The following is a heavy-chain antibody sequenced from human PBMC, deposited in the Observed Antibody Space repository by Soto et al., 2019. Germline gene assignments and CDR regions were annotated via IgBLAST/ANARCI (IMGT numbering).Heavy chain of an antibody. D-gene: IGHD1-20*01. Sequence: QLQLQESGPGLVRPSETLSLTCSVSVGSMNNDSYYWGWIRQPPGKGLEWMGTIYYTGNTFYNPSLRSRVTISVDTSKNQLSLTLTSLTVADTAVYYCARPRWKDGIKWGRGILVTVSS. CDR3: ARPRWKDGIK. V-gene: IGHV4-39*01. CDR1: VGSMNNDSYY. CDR2: IYYTGNT. J-gene: IGHJ4*02.